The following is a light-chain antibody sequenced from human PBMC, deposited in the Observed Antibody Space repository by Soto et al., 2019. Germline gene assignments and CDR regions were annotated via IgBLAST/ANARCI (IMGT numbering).Light chain of an antibody. CDR1: QRVSRSY. J-gene: IGKJ4*01. Sequence: EIVLTQSPGTLSLSPGERATLSCRASQRVSRSYLAWYHQKPGQAPRLLIYGASSRATGIPDRFSGSGSGTDFTLTISRLEPEDFAVYYCQQYGSSPLTFGGGTKVELK. V-gene: IGKV3-20*01. CDR3: QQYGSSPLT. CDR2: GAS.